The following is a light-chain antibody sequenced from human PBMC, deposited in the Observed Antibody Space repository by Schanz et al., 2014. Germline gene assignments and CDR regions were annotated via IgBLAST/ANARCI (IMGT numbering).Light chain of an antibody. CDR3: QQYDSSTWT. CDR2: GAS. J-gene: IGKJ1*01. Sequence: EIVLTQSPGTLSVSPGGRATLSCGASQSVSSGYLAWYQQKPGQAPRLLIYGASNRATGIATRFSGSGSGTDFTLTISRLEPEDFAVYYCQQYDSSTWTFGQGTKVEIK. CDR1: QSVSSGY. V-gene: IGKV3-20*01.